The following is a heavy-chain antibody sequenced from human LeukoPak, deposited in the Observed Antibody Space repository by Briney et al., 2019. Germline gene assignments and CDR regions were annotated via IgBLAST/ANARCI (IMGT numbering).Heavy chain of an antibody. D-gene: IGHD5-18*01. CDR3: ARGGQLWLGHDY. CDR1: GGSFSGYY. CDR2: INHSGST. Sequence: PSETLSLTCAVYGGSFSGYYWSWIRQPPGKGLEWIGEINHSGSTNYNPSLKSRVTISVDTSKNQFSLKLSSVTAADTAVYYCARGGQLWLGHDYWGQGTLVTVSS. J-gene: IGHJ4*02. V-gene: IGHV4-34*01.